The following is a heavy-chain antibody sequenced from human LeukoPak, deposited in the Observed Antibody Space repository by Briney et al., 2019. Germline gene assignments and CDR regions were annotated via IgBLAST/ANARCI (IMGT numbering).Heavy chain of an antibody. D-gene: IGHD3-9*01. CDR2: INPSGGST. J-gene: IGHJ6*03. V-gene: IGHV1-46*01. Sequence: ASVKVSCKASGYTFTSYYMHWVRQAPGQGLQWMGIINPSGGSTSYAQKFQGRVTMNRDTSTSTVYMELSSLRSEDTAVFFFKQKTAYEILTGYLDGYRGYYYMDVWGKGTTVTVSS. CDR1: GYTFTSYY. CDR3: KQKTAYEILTGYLDGYRGYYYMDV.